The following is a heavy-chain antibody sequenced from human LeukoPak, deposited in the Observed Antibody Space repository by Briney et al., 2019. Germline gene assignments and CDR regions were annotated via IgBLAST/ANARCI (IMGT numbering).Heavy chain of an antibody. CDR1: GFTVSTNY. CDR2: INSGGST. V-gene: IGHV3-53*01. Sequence: PGGSLRLSCAASGFTVSTNYMSWVRQAPGKGLEWVSLINSGGSTYYADSVKGRFTISRDNSRNTLYLQMNSLRADDTAVYYCARDYYSSSQFESWGQGILVTVSS. CDR3: ARDYYSSSQFES. D-gene: IGHD6-13*01. J-gene: IGHJ4*02.